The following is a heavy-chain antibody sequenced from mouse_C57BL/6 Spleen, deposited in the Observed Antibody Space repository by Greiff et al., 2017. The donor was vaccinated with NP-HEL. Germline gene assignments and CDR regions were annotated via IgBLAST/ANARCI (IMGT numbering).Heavy chain of an antibody. CDR1: GYTFTSYW. CDR3: ARWGYYGSSYDFDY. V-gene: IGHV1-64*01. Sequence: QVQLQQPGAELVKPGASVKLSCKASGYTFTSYWMHWVKQRPGQGLEWIGMIHPNSGSTNYNEKFKSKATLTVDKSSSTAYMQLSSLTSEDSAVYYCARWGYYGSSYDFDYWGQGTTLTVSS. D-gene: IGHD1-1*01. J-gene: IGHJ2*01. CDR2: IHPNSGST.